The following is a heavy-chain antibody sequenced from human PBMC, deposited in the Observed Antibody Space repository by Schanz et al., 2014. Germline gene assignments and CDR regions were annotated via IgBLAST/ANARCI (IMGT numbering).Heavy chain of an antibody. J-gene: IGHJ3*02. D-gene: IGHD3-10*01. CDR1: GFTFSSYA. CDR2: INTGSNYI. Sequence: EVQLLESGGGSVQPGGSLRLSCAASGFTFSSYAMSWVRQAPGKGLEWISFINTGSNYINYADSVKGRFTISRDNSKNTLYLQMNSLRAEDTAVYYCAKGRFGELSAFDIWGQGTMVTVSS. CDR3: AKGRFGELSAFDI. V-gene: IGHV3-23*03.